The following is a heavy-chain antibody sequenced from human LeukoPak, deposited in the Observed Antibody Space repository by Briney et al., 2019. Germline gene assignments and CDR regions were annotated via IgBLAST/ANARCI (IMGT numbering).Heavy chain of an antibody. CDR2: IYYTGST. J-gene: IGHJ4*02. CDR1: GDSIRNSDFY. V-gene: IGHV4-61*08. Sequence: SQTLSLTCTVSGDSIRNSDFYWSWIRQPPGKGLEWIGNIYYTGSTNYAPSFRSRVTISLDTSKNQFSLKLTSVTAADTAVYYCASGDFDNWGQGTLVTVSS. CDR3: ASGDFDN. D-gene: IGHD3-10*01.